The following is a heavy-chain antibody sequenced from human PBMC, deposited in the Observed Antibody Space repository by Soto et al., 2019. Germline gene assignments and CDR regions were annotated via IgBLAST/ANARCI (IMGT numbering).Heavy chain of an antibody. Sequence: GGSLRLSCAASGFTFNNYAVSWARQTPGKGLEWVATISASGAYTFYADSVKGRFTIPRDNSQNTLFLHMRSLRAGDTATYYCAKEVIAARPYYFDHWGQGPLVTVYS. CDR3: AKEVIAARPYYFDH. CDR1: GFTFNNYA. J-gene: IGHJ4*02. V-gene: IGHV3-23*01. D-gene: IGHD6-6*01. CDR2: ISASGAYT.